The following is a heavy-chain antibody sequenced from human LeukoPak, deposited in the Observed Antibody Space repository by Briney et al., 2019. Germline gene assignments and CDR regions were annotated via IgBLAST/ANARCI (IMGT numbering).Heavy chain of an antibody. D-gene: IGHD3-16*01. CDR2: IGTTGSTI. CDR3: ARFAPGGFYYGMDV. J-gene: IGHJ6*02. Sequence: GGSLRLSCAASGFTFSDCEMNWVRQTPGKGLEWVSHIGTTGSTIYYADSVKGRFTISRDNAKNSLYLQMNSLRVEDTAIYYCARFAPGGFYYGMDVWGQGTTVTVSS. V-gene: IGHV3-48*03. CDR1: GFTFSDCE.